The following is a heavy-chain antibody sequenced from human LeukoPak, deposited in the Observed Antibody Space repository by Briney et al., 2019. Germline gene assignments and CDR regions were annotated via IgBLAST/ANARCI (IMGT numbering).Heavy chain of an antibody. V-gene: IGHV1-8*01. Sequence: SVKVSYKASGYTFTSYDINWVRQATGQGLEWMEWMNPNSGNTGYAQQFQGRVTITRNTSISTAYMELSSLRSEDTAVYYCTRDITGTTVYDYWGQGTLVTVSS. CDR1: GYTFTSYD. CDR3: TRDITGTTVYDY. J-gene: IGHJ4*02. D-gene: IGHD1-7*01. CDR2: MNPNSGNT.